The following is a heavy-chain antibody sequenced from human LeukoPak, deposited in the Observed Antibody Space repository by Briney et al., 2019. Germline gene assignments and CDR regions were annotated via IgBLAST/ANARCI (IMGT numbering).Heavy chain of an antibody. D-gene: IGHD2-8*02. CDR1: GGSITNNY. CDR2: FHTSGTT. CDR3: ARDEGYWLGSSYYYNGMGV. Sequence: SATLSLTCTVSGGSITNNYWSWIRQPAGRGLEWIGNFHTSGTTNYNPSLESRVTMSIDTSKNEFSLKVYSVTAADTAVYYCARDEGYWLGSSYYYNGMGVWGQGTTVTVS. V-gene: IGHV4-4*07. J-gene: IGHJ6*02.